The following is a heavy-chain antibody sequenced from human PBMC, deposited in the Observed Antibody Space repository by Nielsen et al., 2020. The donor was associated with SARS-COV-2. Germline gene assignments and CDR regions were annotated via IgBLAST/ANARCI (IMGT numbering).Heavy chain of an antibody. V-gene: IGHV1-69*13. CDR3: ARMFSSGYRAEYFQH. CDR2: IIPIFGTA. D-gene: IGHD3-22*01. J-gene: IGHJ1*01. CDR1: GGTFSSYA. Sequence: SVKVSCKASGGTFSSYAISWVRQAPGQGLEWMGGIIPIFGTANYAQKFQGRATITADESTSTAYMELSSLRSEDTAVYYCARMFSSGYRAEYFQHWGQGTLVTVSS.